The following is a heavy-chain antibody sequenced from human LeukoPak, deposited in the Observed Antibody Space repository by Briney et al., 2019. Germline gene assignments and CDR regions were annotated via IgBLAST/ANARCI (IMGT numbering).Heavy chain of an antibody. D-gene: IGHD5-12*01. CDR1: GFTVSSNY. CDR3: AKELTERWIIDAFDI. Sequence: GGSLRLSYAASGFTVSSNYMSWVRQAPGKGLEWVSAISGSDGSTNYADSVKGRFTISRDNSKNTLYLQMSSLRAEDTAIYYCAKELTERWIIDAFDIWGQGTVVTVSS. CDR2: ISGSDGST. V-gene: IGHV3-23*01. J-gene: IGHJ3*02.